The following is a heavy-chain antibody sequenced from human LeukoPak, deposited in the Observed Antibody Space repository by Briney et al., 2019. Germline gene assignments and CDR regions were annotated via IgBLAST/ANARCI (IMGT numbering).Heavy chain of an antibody. CDR3: ASLPVSGYPFDY. CDR1: GYTFTGYY. D-gene: IGHD3-16*01. J-gene: IGHJ4*02. Sequence: ASVKVSCKASGYTFTGYYMHWVRQAPGQGLGWMGWINPNSGGTNYAQKFQGRVTMTRDTSISTAYMELSRLRSDDTAVYYCASLPVSGYPFDYWGQGTLVTVSS. V-gene: IGHV1-2*02. CDR2: INPNSGGT.